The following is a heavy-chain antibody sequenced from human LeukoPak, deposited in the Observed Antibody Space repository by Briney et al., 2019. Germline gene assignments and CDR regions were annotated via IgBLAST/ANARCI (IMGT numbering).Heavy chain of an antibody. CDR1: GFTFSSYS. Sequence: GGSLRLSCAASGFTFSSYSMNWVRQAPGKGLEWVSYISSSSTIYYADSVKGRFTISRDNAKNSLYLQMNSLRAEDTAVYYCARDHYDFWSGYPALGYWGQGTLVTVSS. D-gene: IGHD3-3*01. CDR3: ARDHYDFWSGYPALGY. CDR2: ISSSSTI. V-gene: IGHV3-48*04. J-gene: IGHJ4*02.